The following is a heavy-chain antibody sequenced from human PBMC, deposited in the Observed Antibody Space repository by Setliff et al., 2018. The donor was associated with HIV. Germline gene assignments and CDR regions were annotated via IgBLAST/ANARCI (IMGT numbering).Heavy chain of an antibody. J-gene: IGHJ6*02. CDR3: ARSVIGYYYYGMDV. D-gene: IGHD3-10*01. CDR1: GFMFGVDW. CDR2: VTPDGGDK. V-gene: IGHV3-7*01. Sequence: LRLSCAASGFMFGVDWMSWVRQTPGKGLEWVASVTPDGGDKYYANSMRGRFTISRDNGKNAVYLQMNSLRAEDMAVYYCARSVIGYYYYGMDVWGQGTLVTVSS.